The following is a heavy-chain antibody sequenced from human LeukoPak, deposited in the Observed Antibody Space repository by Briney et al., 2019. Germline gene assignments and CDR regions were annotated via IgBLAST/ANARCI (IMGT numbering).Heavy chain of an antibody. D-gene: IGHD4-17*01. CDR1: GYTFINYY. CDR2: INPSGGTT. V-gene: IGHV1-46*01. Sequence: ASVKVSCKSSGYTFINYYMHWVRQAPGQGLEWMGIINPSGGTTSYAQNFQGRVTMTRDTSTSTVYMELSSLRSEDTAVYYCASLREDYGDSHFDYWGQGTLVTVSS. CDR3: ASLREDYGDSHFDY. J-gene: IGHJ4*02.